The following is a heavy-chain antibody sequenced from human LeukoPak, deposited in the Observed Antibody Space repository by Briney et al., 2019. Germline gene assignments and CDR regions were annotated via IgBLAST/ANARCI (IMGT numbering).Heavy chain of an antibody. V-gene: IGHV3-30*02. D-gene: IGHD2-2*02. J-gene: IGHJ4*02. CDR2: IWYDGSNK. CDR1: GFTFSNYG. CDR3: AKDRRTATAIDY. Sequence: GGSLRLSCAASGFTFSNYGMHWVRQAPGKGLEWVALIWYDGSNKYYADSVKGRFTISRDNSKNTLYLQMNSLRAEDTAVYYCAKDRRTATAIDYWGQGTLVTVSS.